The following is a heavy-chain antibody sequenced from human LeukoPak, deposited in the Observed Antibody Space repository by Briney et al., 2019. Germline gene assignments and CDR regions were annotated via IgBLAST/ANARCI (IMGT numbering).Heavy chain of an antibody. V-gene: IGHV4-31*03. Sequence: SQTLSLTCTVSGGSISSGTYYWTWIRQHPVKGLEWIGYILYSGSTLYNPSLKSRVTIPVDTSKNQFSLKLSSVTAADTAVYYCARDDDSSGHFDYWGQGTLVTVSS. D-gene: IGHD3-22*01. CDR3: ARDDDSSGHFDY. CDR1: GGSISSGTYY. CDR2: ILYSGST. J-gene: IGHJ4*02.